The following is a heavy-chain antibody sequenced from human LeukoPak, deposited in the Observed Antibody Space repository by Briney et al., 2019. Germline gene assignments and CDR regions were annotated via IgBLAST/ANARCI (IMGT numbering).Heavy chain of an antibody. D-gene: IGHD3-22*01. CDR2: IYYSGST. Sequence: RSSETLSLTCTVSGVSISSYYWSWIRQPPGKGLEWIGYIYYSGSTNYNPSLKSRVTISVDTSKNQFSLKLSSVTAADTAVYYCAREGPYDSSGYFDYWGQGTLVTVSS. V-gene: IGHV4-59*01. CDR1: GVSISSYY. CDR3: AREGPYDSSGYFDY. J-gene: IGHJ4*02.